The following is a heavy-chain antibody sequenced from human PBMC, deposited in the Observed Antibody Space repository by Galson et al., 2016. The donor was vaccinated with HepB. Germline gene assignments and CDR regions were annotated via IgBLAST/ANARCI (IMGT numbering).Heavy chain of an antibody. J-gene: IGHJ4*02. Sequence: SLRPSCAASGFTFSSYGMHWVRQAPGKGLGWVAFISYDGSNKKYADSVKGRFTISRDNSKKTLYLQMNSLRAEDTAVYYCAKDGRIYCSSASCHDHFHYWGQGTLVTVSS. CDR2: ISYDGSNK. CDR3: AKDGRIYCSSASCHDHFHY. CDR1: GFTFSSYG. D-gene: IGHD2-2*01. V-gene: IGHV3-30*18.